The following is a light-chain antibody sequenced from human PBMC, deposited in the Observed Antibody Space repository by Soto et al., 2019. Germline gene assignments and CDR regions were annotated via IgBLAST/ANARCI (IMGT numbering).Light chain of an antibody. Sequence: DIQMTQSPSSLSASVGDRVTITCRASQTITTYLNWYQQKPGKAPKLLIYGASSLQSGVPSRFTGSGSGTDFILTISSLQPEDSATYHCQQSHSTPWTFGQGPRWKSN. CDR3: QQSHSTPWT. J-gene: IGKJ1*01. V-gene: IGKV1-39*01. CDR2: GAS. CDR1: QTITTY.